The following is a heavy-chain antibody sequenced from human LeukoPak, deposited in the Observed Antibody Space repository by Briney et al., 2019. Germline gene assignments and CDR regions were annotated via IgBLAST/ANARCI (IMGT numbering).Heavy chain of an antibody. CDR1: GFTFSDYY. CDR2: ISSSGTNI. Sequence: PGGPLRLSCAASGFTFSDYYMSWIRQAPGKGREWVSYISSSGTNIYYADSVKGRFTISRDNAKDSLYLQMNILRAEDTAVYYCARDVDTAMVMRSDAFDIWGQGTMVTVSS. D-gene: IGHD5-18*01. J-gene: IGHJ3*02. V-gene: IGHV3-11*04. CDR3: ARDVDTAMVMRSDAFDI.